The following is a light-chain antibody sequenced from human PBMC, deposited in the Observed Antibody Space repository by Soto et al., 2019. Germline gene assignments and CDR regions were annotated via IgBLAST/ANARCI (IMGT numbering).Light chain of an antibody. CDR3: QQYSSSRT. V-gene: IGKV3-20*01. Sequence: MTQSPATLSVSPGERATLSCWASETFATNLAWYQQKPGQAPRLLISGASTRAAGISDRFRGSGSGTDFTLTITRLEPEDFAVYYCQQYSSSRTFGQGTKVDIK. J-gene: IGKJ1*01. CDR1: ETFATN. CDR2: GAS.